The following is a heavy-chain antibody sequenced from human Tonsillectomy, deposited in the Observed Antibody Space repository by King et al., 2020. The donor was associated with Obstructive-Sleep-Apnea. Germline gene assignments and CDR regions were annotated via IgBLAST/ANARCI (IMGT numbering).Heavy chain of an antibody. CDR2: MRVSGGCR. CDR1: VFTFSSYA. CDR3: AKLLWFGELFGKYGMDV. V-gene: IGHV3-23*04. Sequence: VQLVESGGGWVRPGGSLRLSWAASVFTFSSYAMTWVRQAPGKGLEWVSSMRVSGGCRYCAASVKVRFTISRANSKNTLYLQMNSLRAEDTAVYYCAKLLWFGELFGKYGMDVWGQGTTVTVSS. J-gene: IGHJ6*02. D-gene: IGHD3-10*01.